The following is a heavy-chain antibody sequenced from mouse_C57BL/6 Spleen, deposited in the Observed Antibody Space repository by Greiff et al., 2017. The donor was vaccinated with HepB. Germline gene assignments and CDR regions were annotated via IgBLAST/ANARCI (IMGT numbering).Heavy chain of an antibody. V-gene: IGHV1-82*01. J-gene: IGHJ4*01. CDR2: IYPGDGDT. CDR1: GYAFSSSW. CDR3: ARGGGAMDY. Sequence: VQLQQSGPELVKPGASVKISCKASGYAFSSSWMNWVKQRPGKGLEWIGRIYPGDGDTNYNGKFKGKATLTAAKSSSTAYMQLSSLTSEDSAVYFCARGGGAMDYWGQGTSVTVSS.